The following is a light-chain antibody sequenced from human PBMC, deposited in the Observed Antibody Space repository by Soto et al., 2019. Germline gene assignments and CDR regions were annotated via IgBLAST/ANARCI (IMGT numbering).Light chain of an antibody. V-gene: IGLV1-40*01. J-gene: IGLJ1*01. CDR2: GNN. Sequence: QSALTQPPSVSAAPGQKVTISCSGSSSNIGGNSVDWYQQLPGTAPKLLIYGNNNRPSGVPARFSGSKSGTSASLAIAGLQAEDEGDYYCQSYDSSLSGYVFGTGTKVTVL. CDR3: QSYDSSLSGYV. CDR1: SSNIGGNS.